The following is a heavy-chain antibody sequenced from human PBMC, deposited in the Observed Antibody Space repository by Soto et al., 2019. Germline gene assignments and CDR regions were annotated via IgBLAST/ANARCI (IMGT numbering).Heavy chain of an antibody. Sequence: EVQLVESGGGLVRPGGSLRLACAASGFTFSSHNMNWVRQAPGKGLEWISYIGSSGSTTYYADSVRGRFTISRENAKDSLYLQMNSLRDEDTAVYYCARDHAVGSTGWYYFDYWGQGTRVTVSS. CDR2: IGSSGSTT. CDR3: ARDHAVGSTGWYYFDY. J-gene: IGHJ4*02. CDR1: GFTFSSHN. D-gene: IGHD6-19*01. V-gene: IGHV3-48*02.